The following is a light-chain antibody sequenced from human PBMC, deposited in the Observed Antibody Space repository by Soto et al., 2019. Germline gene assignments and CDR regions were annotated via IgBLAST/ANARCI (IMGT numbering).Light chain of an antibody. CDR1: QSISSY. CDR2: DAS. Sequence: EFVLTQSPATLSLSPGERATLSCRASQSISSYLAWYQQKRGQAPRLLIYDASNRATGIPARFSGSGSGTDFTLTISSLETEDFAVYYCQQRSSWPLTFGGGTKVDIK. CDR3: QQRSSWPLT. V-gene: IGKV3-11*01. J-gene: IGKJ4*01.